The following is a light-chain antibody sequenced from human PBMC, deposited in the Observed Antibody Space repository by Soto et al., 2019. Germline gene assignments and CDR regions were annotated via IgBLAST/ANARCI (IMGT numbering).Light chain of an antibody. V-gene: IGKV3-15*01. CDR1: QSVISNY. CDR2: GAS. CDR3: QQYNDWPPT. Sequence: EIVLTQSPGTLSLSPGEIATLSCRASQSVISNYLAWYQQKPGQAPRLLIYGASTRATGIPARFSGSGSGTEFTLSIGSLQSEDFAVYYCQQYNDWPPTFGQGTKVDIK. J-gene: IGKJ1*01.